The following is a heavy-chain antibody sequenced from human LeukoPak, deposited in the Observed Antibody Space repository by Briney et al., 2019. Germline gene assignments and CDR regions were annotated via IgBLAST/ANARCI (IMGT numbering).Heavy chain of an antibody. CDR1: GFTFSSYA. J-gene: IGHJ6*03. D-gene: IGHD3-22*01. Sequence: GGSLRLSCAASGFTFSSYAMHWVRQAPGKGLEWVAVISYDGSNKYYADSVKGRFTISRDNSKNTLYLQMNSLRAEDTAVYYCAREEGYYDSSGYAGVYMDVWGKGTTVTVSS. CDR3: AREEGYYDSSGYAGVYMDV. V-gene: IGHV3-30-3*01. CDR2: ISYDGSNK.